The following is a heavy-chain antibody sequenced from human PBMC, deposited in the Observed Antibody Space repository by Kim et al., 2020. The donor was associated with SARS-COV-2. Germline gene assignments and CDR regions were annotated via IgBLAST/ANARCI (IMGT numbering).Heavy chain of an antibody. CDR1: GFTFSSYG. CDR2: IWYDGSNK. V-gene: IGHV3-33*01. J-gene: IGHJ4*02. CDR3: ARDLGIAAAETGDY. Sequence: GGSLRLSCAASGFTFSSYGMHWVRQAPGKGLEWVAVIWYDGSNKYYADSVKGRFTISRDNSKNTLYLQMNSLRAEDTAVYYCARDLGIAAAETGDYWGQGTLVTLSS. D-gene: IGHD6-13*01.